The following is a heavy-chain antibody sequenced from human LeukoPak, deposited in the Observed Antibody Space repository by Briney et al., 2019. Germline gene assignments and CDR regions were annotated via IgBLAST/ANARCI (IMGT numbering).Heavy chain of an antibody. V-gene: IGHV3-74*01. Sequence: PGGSLRLSCAASGLTFSSHWMHWVRQAPGKGLVWVSRITNDGSSTTYADSVKGRFTISRDNAKNMLYLQVNSLRAEDTAVYYCARDRVGATDYFDYWGQGTLVTVSS. D-gene: IGHD1-26*01. CDR3: ARDRVGATDYFDY. J-gene: IGHJ4*02. CDR2: ITNDGSST. CDR1: GLTFSSHW.